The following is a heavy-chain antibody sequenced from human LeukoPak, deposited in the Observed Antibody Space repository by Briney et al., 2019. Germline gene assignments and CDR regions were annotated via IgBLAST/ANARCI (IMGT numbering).Heavy chain of an antibody. CDR3: AKLDYDFWSGYRHFDY. D-gene: IGHD3-3*01. CDR1: GFTFSSYS. J-gene: IGHJ4*02. V-gene: IGHV3-23*01. CDR2: ISGSGGST. Sequence: GGSLRLSCAASGFTFSSYSMNWVRQAPGKGLEWVSVISGSGGSTYYADSVKGRFTISRDNSKNTLYLQMNSLRAEDTAVYYCAKLDYDFWSGYRHFDYWGQGTLVTVSS.